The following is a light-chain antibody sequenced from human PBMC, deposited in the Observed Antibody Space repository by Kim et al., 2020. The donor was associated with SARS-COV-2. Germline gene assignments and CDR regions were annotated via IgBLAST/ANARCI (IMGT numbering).Light chain of an antibody. J-gene: IGLJ2*01. Sequence: RVTIYCTGSSSNIGAGYDVHWYQQLPGTAPKLLIYSNSNRPSGVPDRFSGSKSGTSASLAITGLQAEDEADYYCQSYDSSLSGSVFGGGTQLTVL. CDR2: SNS. V-gene: IGLV1-40*01. CDR3: QSYDSSLSGSV. CDR1: SSNIGAGYD.